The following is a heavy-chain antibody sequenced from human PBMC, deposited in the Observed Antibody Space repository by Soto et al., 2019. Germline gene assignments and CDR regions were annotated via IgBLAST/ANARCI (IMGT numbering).Heavy chain of an antibody. V-gene: IGHV2-5*02. CDR1: GFSLSTSGVG. Sequence: QITLKESGPTLMKPTQTLTLTCTFSGFSLSTSGVGVGWIRQPPGKALEWLALIYWDDDKRYSPSLKNRLTITKDTSKNQVVIPMTHMDPLDTATYYCAHTPPAHYDILTGYSKRGWFDPWGQGTLVTVSS. CDR3: AHTPPAHYDILTGYSKRGWFDP. CDR2: IYWDDDK. J-gene: IGHJ5*02. D-gene: IGHD3-9*01.